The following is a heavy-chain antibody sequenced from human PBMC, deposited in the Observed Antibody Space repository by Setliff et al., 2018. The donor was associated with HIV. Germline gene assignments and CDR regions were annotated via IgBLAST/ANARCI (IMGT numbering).Heavy chain of an antibody. CDR1: GFTFTGLTFTDYN. CDR2: ISSSNSI. J-gene: IGHJ6*03. V-gene: IGHV3-48*01. D-gene: IGHD3-16*01. CDR3: AKDWGSRLSYSFYYMDV. Sequence: PGGSLRLSCLASGFTFTGLTFTDYNMNWVRQAPGKGLEWVSYISSSNSIYYADSVRGRFTISRDNAKSSLYLQMTSLRAEDTAVYYCAKDWGSRLSYSFYYMDVWGKGTTVT.